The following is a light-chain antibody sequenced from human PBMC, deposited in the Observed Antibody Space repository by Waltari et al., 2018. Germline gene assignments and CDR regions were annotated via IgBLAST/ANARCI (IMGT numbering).Light chain of an antibody. CDR3: AAWDDSLSGRV. CDR1: SPNIGSNY. J-gene: IGLJ2*01. Sequence: QSVLTQPPSASGTPGQRVTISCSGSSPNIGSNYVYWYQQLPGTAPKLLIYRNNQRPSGGPDRFSGSKSGTSASLAISGLRSEDEADYYCAAWDDSLSGRVFGGGTKLTVL. CDR2: RNN. V-gene: IGLV1-47*01.